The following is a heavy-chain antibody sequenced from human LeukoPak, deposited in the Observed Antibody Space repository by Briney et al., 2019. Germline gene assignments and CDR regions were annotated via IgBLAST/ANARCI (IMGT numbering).Heavy chain of an antibody. J-gene: IGHJ5*02. V-gene: IGHV4-39*07. CDR1: GGSISNNNYY. Sequence: SETLSLTCTVSGGSISNNNYYWAWIRQPPGKGLECIGSIYYSGSPYYNPSLKSRVTISVDTSKNQFSLKLSSVTAADTAVYYCARDFSDGGYSGWFDPWGQGTLVTVSS. D-gene: IGHD2-15*01. CDR2: IYYSGSP. CDR3: ARDFSDGGYSGWFDP.